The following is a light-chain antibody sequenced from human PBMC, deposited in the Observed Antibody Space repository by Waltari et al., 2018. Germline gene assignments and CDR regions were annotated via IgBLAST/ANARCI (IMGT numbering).Light chain of an antibody. V-gene: IGKV3D-15*01. CDR2: CAS. CDR1: QSVSNS. Sequence: EIVMTQSPATLSLSPGVTATLSCRASQSVSNSLAWYQQKPGQPPRLIGHCASTSATGIPDRFSGRGSGTDFTLIISSLEPEDVGVYFCHQETNWSLTFGPGTRLDI. J-gene: IGKJ3*01. CDR3: HQETNWSLT.